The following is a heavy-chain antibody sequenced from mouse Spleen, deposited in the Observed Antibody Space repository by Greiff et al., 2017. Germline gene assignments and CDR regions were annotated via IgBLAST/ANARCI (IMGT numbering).Heavy chain of an antibody. J-gene: IGHJ3*01. V-gene: IGHV1-42*01. CDR1: GYSFTGYY. D-gene: IGHD2-13*01. Sequence: EVQGVESGPELVKPGASVKISCKASGYSFTGYYMNWVKQSPEKSLEWIGEINPSTGGTTYNQKFKAKATLTVDKSSSTAYMQLKSLTSEDSAVYYCARRGRYGDFFAYWGQGTLVTVSA. CDR3: ARRGRYGDFFAY. CDR2: INPSTGGT.